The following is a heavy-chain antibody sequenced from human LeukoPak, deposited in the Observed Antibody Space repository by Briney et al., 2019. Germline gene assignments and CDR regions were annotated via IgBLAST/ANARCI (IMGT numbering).Heavy chain of an antibody. Sequence: SETLSLTCTVSGGSISSYYWSWIRQPPGKGLEWIGYIYYSGSTNYNPSLKSRVTISVDTSKNQFSLKLSSVTAADTAVYYCARARKRSHSYGHYYFDYWGQGTLVTVSS. CDR3: ARARKRSHSYGHYYFDY. V-gene: IGHV4-59*01. D-gene: IGHD5-18*01. CDR2: IYYSGST. J-gene: IGHJ4*02. CDR1: GGSISSYY.